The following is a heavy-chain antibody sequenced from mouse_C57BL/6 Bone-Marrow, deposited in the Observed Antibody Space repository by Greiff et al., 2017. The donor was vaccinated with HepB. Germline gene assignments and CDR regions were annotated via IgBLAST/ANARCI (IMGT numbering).Heavy chain of an antibody. CDR3: ARPSLLRYFDV. V-gene: IGHV1-81*01. CDR2: IYPRSGNT. J-gene: IGHJ1*03. CDR1: GYTFTSYG. D-gene: IGHD6-1*01. Sequence: VQLQQSGAELARPGASVKLSCEASGYTFTSYGLSWVKQRTGQGLEWIGEIYPRSGNTYYNEKFKGKATLTADKSSSTAYMELRSLTSEDSAVYFCARPSLLRYFDVWGTGTTVTVSS.